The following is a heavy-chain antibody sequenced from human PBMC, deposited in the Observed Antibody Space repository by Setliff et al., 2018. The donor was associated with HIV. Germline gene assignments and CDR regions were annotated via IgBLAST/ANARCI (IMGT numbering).Heavy chain of an antibody. CDR2: IYYSGST. J-gene: IGHJ4*02. Sequence: SETLRLSCAASGFTFSSYPMNWVRQAPGKGLEWIGSIYYSGSTYYNPSLKSRVTVSLDTSRNQFSLRLTSVTAADTAVYFCAREPDYWSQGTLVTVSS. CDR1: GFTFSSYP. CDR3: AREPDY. V-gene: IGHV4-38-2*02.